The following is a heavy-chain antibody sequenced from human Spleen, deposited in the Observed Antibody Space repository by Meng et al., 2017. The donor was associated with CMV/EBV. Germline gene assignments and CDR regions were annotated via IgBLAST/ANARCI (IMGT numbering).Heavy chain of an antibody. J-gene: IGHJ4*02. D-gene: IGHD2-2*02. CDR1: TFSSYA. CDR2: ISGSGGST. Sequence: TFSSYATSWVRQAPGKGLEWVSAISGSGGSTYYADSVKGRFTISRDNSKNTLYLQMNSLRAEDTAVYYCAKDTALVVVPAAIRGGFDYWGQGTLVTVSS. CDR3: AKDTALVVVPAAIRGGFDY. V-gene: IGHV3-23*01.